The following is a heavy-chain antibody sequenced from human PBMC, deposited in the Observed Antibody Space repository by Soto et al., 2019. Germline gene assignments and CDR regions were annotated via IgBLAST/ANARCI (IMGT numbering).Heavy chain of an antibody. CDR3: ARDRRYSYGYRGMDV. J-gene: IGHJ6*02. Sequence: SETLSLTCTVSGGSISSGGYYWSWIRQHPGKGLEWIGYIYYSGSTYYNPSLKSRVTISVDTSKNQFSLKLSSVTAADTAVYYCARDRRYSYGYRGMDVWGQGTTVTVSS. D-gene: IGHD5-18*01. V-gene: IGHV4-31*03. CDR2: IYYSGST. CDR1: GGSISSGGYY.